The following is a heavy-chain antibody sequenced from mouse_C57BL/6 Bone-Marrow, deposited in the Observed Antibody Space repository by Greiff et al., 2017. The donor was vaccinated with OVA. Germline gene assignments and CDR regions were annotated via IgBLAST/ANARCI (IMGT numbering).Heavy chain of an antibody. CDR2: ISSGGDYI. CDR1: GFTFSSYA. Sequence: EVHLVESGEGLVKPGGSLKLSCAASGFTFSSYAMSWVRQTPEKRLEWVAYISSGGDYIYYADTVKGRFTISRDNARNTLYLQMSSLKSEDTAMYYCTRARATVDYAMDYWGQGTSVTVSS. J-gene: IGHJ4*01. V-gene: IGHV5-9-1*02. CDR3: TRARATVDYAMDY. D-gene: IGHD1-1*01.